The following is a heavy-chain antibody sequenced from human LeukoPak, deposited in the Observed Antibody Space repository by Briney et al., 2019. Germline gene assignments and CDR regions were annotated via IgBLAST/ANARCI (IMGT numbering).Heavy chain of an antibody. CDR1: GFSFSNYG. Sequence: GESLKISCAASGFSFSNYGFHWVRQAPGKGLDWVSAISYDGKNINYADSVKGRFTISRDNSRNTVYLQMNSLRVEDTAVYYCAKTYSRESGYDFFFHYWGQGTRVTVSS. CDR3: AKTYSRESGYDFFFHY. D-gene: IGHD5-12*01. CDR2: ISYDGKNI. V-gene: IGHV3-33*06. J-gene: IGHJ4*02.